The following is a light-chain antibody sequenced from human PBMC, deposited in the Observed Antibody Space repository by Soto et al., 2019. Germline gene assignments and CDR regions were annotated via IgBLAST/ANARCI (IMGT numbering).Light chain of an antibody. CDR1: SSDIGGYNY. CDR3: SAYAGTNPLVI. Sequence: QSALTQPASVSGSPGQSITISCTGTSSDIGGYNYVSWYQQHPGKATKLIIYDVNNRTSGVSNRFSGSKSATTASLAISGLQAEDAAEYFCSAYAGTNPLVIFGGGTKLTVL. J-gene: IGLJ2*01. CDR2: DVN. V-gene: IGLV2-14*01.